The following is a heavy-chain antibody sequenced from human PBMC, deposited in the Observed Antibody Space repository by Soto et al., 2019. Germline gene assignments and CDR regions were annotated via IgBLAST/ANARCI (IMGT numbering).Heavy chain of an antibody. CDR1: GGSISGYF. Sequence: PSETLSLTCAVSGGSISGYFWSWIRQPPGKGLEWIGYIYYSGSTNYNPSLKSRVTISVDTSKNQFSLKLSSVTAADTAVYYCARDQNYYGAGSGDYYYYGMDVWGQGTTVTVSS. CDR3: ARDQNYYGAGSGDYYYYGMDV. CDR2: IYYSGST. V-gene: IGHV4-59*01. J-gene: IGHJ6*02. D-gene: IGHD3-10*01.